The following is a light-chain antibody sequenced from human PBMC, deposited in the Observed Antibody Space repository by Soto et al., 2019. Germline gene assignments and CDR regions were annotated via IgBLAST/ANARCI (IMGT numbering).Light chain of an antibody. CDR2: FGS. CDR3: MQALQSLT. CDR1: QSLLYNNTYNY. J-gene: IGKJ5*01. Sequence: EIVMTQSPLTLPVTPGEPASISCRSSQSLLYNNTYNYLDWYVQKPGQSPQLLIYFGSNRAPGVPDRFSGSASGTDFTLKINRVEAEDVGTYYCMQALQSLTFGQGTRREIQ. V-gene: IGKV2-28*01.